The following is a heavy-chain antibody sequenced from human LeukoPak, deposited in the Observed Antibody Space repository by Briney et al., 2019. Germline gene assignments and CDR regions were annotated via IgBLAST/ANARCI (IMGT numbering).Heavy chain of an antibody. CDR3: ANLYSSPLGGY. J-gene: IGHJ4*02. D-gene: IGHD6-13*01. CDR1: GFTFSSYS. Sequence: GGSLRLSCAASGFTFSSYSMNWVRQAPGKGLEWVSVIYSGGSTYYADSVKSRFTISRDNSKNTLYLQMNSLRAEDTAVYYCANLYSSPLGGYWGQGTLVTVSS. CDR2: IYSGGST. V-gene: IGHV3-53*01.